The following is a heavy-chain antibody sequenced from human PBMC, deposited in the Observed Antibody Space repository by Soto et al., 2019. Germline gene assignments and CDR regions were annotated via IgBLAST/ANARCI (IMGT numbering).Heavy chain of an antibody. D-gene: IGHD3-9*01. CDR2: IYYTGTT. J-gene: IGHJ4*02. CDR1: GGSISNTDHF. Sequence: QLQLRESGPGLLKPSETLSLTCTVSGGSISNTDHFWGWIRQPPGKGLEWIGSIYYTGTTYYSPSLKSRVTMSVDTSKNKFSLILSSLTAADVAVYYCVRQVTYDIWAPPCLLDKWGQGSLVIVSS. V-gene: IGHV4-39*01. CDR3: VRQVTYDIWAPPCLLDK.